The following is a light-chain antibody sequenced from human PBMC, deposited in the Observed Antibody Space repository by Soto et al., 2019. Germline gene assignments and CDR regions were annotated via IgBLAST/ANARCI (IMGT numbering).Light chain of an antibody. J-gene: IGKJ5*01. V-gene: IGKV3-11*01. CDR1: QSVSSY. CDR3: QQRSNWPSIT. Sequence: EIVLTQSPATLSLSPGERATLSCRASQSVSSYLAWYQQKPGQAPRLLIYDASNMATVIPARFSGSGSGTDFTLTITSLEPEDFAVYYCQQRSNWPSITFGQGTRLEIK. CDR2: DAS.